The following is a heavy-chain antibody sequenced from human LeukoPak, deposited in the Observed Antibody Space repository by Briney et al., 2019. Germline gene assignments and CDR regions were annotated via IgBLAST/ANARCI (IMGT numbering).Heavy chain of an antibody. J-gene: IGHJ4*02. CDR1: DYTFTSYG. Sequence: ASVKVSCKASDYTFTSYGISWVRQAPGQGLEWVGWINTNTGNPTYAQGFTGRFVFSLDTSVSTAYLQISSLKAEDTAVYYCARMYYYDSSGYNDLDYWGQGTLVTVSS. CDR2: INTNTGNP. D-gene: IGHD3-22*01. V-gene: IGHV7-4-1*02. CDR3: ARMYYYDSSGYNDLDY.